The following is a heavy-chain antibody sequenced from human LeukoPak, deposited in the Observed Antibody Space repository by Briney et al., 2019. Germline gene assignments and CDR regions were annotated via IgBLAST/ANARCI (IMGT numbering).Heavy chain of an antibody. CDR3: ARVITMIVDR. J-gene: IGHJ5*02. CDR1: GGSISSYY. CDR2: IYYSGST. V-gene: IGHV4-59*12. D-gene: IGHD3-22*01. Sequence: SETLSLTCTVSGGSISSYYWSWIRQPPGKGLEWIGYIYYSGSTNYNPSLKSRVTISVDTSKNQFSLKLSSVTAADTAVYYCARVITMIVDRWGQGTLVTVSS.